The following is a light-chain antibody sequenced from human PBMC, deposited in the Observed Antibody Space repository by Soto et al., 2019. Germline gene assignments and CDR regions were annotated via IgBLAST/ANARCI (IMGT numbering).Light chain of an antibody. Sequence: QPVLTQSPSASASLGASVKVTCTLSSGHSRYAIAWHQQQPEKGPRYLMKVSSDGSHSKGDGIPDRFSGSSSGAERYLTISSLQSEDEADYYCQTWGTGIHWVFGGGTKLTVL. J-gene: IGLJ3*02. V-gene: IGLV4-69*01. CDR3: QTWGTGIHWV. CDR2: VSSDGSH. CDR1: SGHSRYA.